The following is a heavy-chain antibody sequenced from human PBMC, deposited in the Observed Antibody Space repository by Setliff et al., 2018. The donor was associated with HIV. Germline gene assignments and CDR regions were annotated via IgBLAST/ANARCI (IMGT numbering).Heavy chain of an antibody. CDR3: AKDIAGDRGWVGAFDI. V-gene: IGHV3-21*04. CDR1: GFTFSSSS. CDR2: ITSSSNYI. D-gene: IGHD3-10*01. J-gene: IGHJ3*02. Sequence: PGGSLRLSCAASGFTFSSSSMNWVRQAPGKGLEWVSSITSSSNYIYYADSVKGRFTISRDNAKNSLYLQMNSLTPEDTALYYCAKDIAGDRGWVGAFDIWGQGTMVTVSS.